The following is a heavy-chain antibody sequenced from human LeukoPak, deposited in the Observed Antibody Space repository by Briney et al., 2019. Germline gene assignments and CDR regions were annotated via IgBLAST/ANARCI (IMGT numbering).Heavy chain of an antibody. J-gene: IGHJ1*01. CDR2: IYYSGST. V-gene: IGHV4-39*07. CDR3: ARGYRVVVAAAEYFQH. Sequence: SETLSLTCTVSGGSISSSSYYWGWIRQPPGKGLEWIGSIYYSGSTYYNPSLKSRVTISVDTSKNQFSLKLSSVTAADTAVYYCARGYRVVVAAAEYFQHWGQGTLVTVSS. D-gene: IGHD2-15*01. CDR1: GGSISSSSYY.